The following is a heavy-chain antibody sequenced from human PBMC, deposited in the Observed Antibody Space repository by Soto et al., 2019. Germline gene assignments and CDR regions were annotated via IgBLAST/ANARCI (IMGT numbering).Heavy chain of an antibody. Sequence: PGESLKISCQGSGYSFTNYWVGWVRQIPGRGLEWMGIIHPGDSDTRYSPFFQGQVTISADKSISPAYLPWSNLKAPDTAMYYYAGHNRYRSTWFEGWFAPGARGTLVPVSS. CDR3: AGHNRYRSTWFEGWFAP. CDR2: IHPGDSDT. J-gene: IGHJ5*02. V-gene: IGHV5-51*01. D-gene: IGHD6-13*01. CDR1: GYSFTNYW.